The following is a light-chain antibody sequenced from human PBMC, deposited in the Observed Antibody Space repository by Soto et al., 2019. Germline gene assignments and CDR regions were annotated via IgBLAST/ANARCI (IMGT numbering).Light chain of an antibody. CDR1: QTISSW. J-gene: IGKJ1*01. Sequence: DIQLTQSPSTLSASVGDRVTITCRARQTISSWLAWYQQKPGKAPNLLIYKTSNLESGVPSRFSGSGSGTEFTLTISSLQPDDFATYYCQYYNDYCWTFGQGTKVEIQ. CDR2: KTS. V-gene: IGKV1-5*03. CDR3: QYYNDYCWT.